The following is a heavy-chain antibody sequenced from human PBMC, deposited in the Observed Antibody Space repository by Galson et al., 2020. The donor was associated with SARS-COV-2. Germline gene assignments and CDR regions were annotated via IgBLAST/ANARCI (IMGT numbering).Heavy chain of an antibody. CDR2: IWYNGRND. CDR1: GFTFSDCA. D-gene: IGHD2-2*01. Sequence: PGGSLRLSCAASGFTFSDCAMHWVRQAPGKGLEWVAVIWYNGRNDYYADSVKGQFTISRDNSKNTMYLQMNSLRVEDTAVYYCAREGESGIIAAPMDYWGQGTLVTVSS. J-gene: IGHJ4*02. V-gene: IGHV3-33*01. CDR3: AREGESGIIAAPMDY.